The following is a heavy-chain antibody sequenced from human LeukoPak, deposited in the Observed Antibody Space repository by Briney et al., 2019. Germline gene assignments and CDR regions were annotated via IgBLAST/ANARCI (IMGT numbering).Heavy chain of an antibody. J-gene: IGHJ6*02. CDR3: ARGGKWELGLFYYYGMDV. D-gene: IGHD1-26*01. CDR1: GGSISSDNYS. Sequence: SETLSLTCAVSGGSISSDNYSWSWIRQPPGKGLEWIGYIYPSGSSYNNPSLKSRVTISVDTCKNQFSLKLSSVTAADTAVYYCARGGKWELGLFYYYGMDVWGQGTTVTVSS. CDR2: IYPSGSS. V-gene: IGHV4-30-2*01.